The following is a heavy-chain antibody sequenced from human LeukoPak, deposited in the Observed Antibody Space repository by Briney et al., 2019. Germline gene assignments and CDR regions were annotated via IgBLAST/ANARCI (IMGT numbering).Heavy chain of an antibody. V-gene: IGHV3-30*02. CDR2: IRYDGSNK. CDR3: ARGGIQLRNYYFDY. D-gene: IGHD5-18*01. J-gene: IGHJ4*02. Sequence: GGSLRLSCAASGFTFSSYDIYWVRQAPGKGLEWVAFIRYDGSNKYYAYSVKGRSTISRDNSKNTVYLQMNSLRAEDTAVFYCARGGIQLRNYYFDYWGQGTLVTVSS. CDR1: GFTFSSYD.